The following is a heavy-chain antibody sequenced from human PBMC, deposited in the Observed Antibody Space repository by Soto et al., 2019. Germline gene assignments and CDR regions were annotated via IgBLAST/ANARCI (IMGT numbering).Heavy chain of an antibody. V-gene: IGHV4-59*08. D-gene: IGHD3-9*01. CDR3: ASTSLYYDILNGYYSRAFDI. J-gene: IGHJ3*02. Sequence: SETLSLTCTVAGGCVSRDYWSWIRQPPGKGLEWSGYIYYSGSTNYNPSLKSRVTISVDTFKNQFSLKLSSVTAADTAVYYCASTSLYYDILNGYYSRAFDIWGQGTMVT. CDR2: IYYSGST. CDR1: GGCVSRDY.